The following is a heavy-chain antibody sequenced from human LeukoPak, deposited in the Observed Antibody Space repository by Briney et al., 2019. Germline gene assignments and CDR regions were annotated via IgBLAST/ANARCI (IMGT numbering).Heavy chain of an antibody. CDR1: GFTFSSYS. CDR2: ISSSSSTI. Sequence: GGALRLSCAASGFTFSSYSMNWVRQAPGKGVEWVSYISSSSSTIYYADSVKGRFTSSRDNAKNSLYLQMNSLRAEDTAVYYCARDLPVDYWGQGTLVTVSS. V-gene: IGHV3-48*01. J-gene: IGHJ4*02. D-gene: IGHD4-17*01. CDR3: ARDLPVDY.